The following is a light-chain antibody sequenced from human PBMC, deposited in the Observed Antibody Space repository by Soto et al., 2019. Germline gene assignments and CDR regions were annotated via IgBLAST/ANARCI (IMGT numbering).Light chain of an antibody. Sequence: DIQMTQSPSTVSAYVGDSVTITCRASQSITTWLAWYQQRPGKAPKLLIYDVSSLQSGVPSRFSGSGSRTEFTLTISSLQPDDYATYYCQQYHSYSLTFGQGTKVDIK. CDR3: QQYHSYSLT. CDR2: DVS. J-gene: IGKJ1*01. CDR1: QSITTW. V-gene: IGKV1-5*01.